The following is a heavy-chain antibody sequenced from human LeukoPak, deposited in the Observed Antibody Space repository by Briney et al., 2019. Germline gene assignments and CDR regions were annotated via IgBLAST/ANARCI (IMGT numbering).Heavy chain of an antibody. J-gene: IGHJ5*02. CDR3: ASHPRSRLRGSGSWWFDP. CDR1: GGSFSGYY. V-gene: IGHV4-34*01. D-gene: IGHD3-10*01. Sequence: PSETLSLTCAVYGGSFSGYYWSWIRQPPGKGLEWIGEINHSGSTNYNPSLKSRVTISVDTSKNQFSLKLSSVTAADTAVYYCASHPRSRLRGSGSWWFDPWGQGTLVTVSS. CDR2: INHSGST.